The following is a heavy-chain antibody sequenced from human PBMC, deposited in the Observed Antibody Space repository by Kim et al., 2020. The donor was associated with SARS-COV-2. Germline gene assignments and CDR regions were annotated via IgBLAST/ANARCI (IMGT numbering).Heavy chain of an antibody. Sequence: GGSLRLSCAASGFTFDDYAMHWVRQAPGKGLEWVSGISWNSGSIGYADSVKGRFTISRDNAKNSLYLQMNSLRAEDTALYYCAKELLYSRGSFDYWGQGTLVTVSS. CDR1: GFTFDDYA. CDR3: AKELLYSRGSFDY. CDR2: ISWNSGSI. D-gene: IGHD2-2*02. V-gene: IGHV3-9*01. J-gene: IGHJ4*02.